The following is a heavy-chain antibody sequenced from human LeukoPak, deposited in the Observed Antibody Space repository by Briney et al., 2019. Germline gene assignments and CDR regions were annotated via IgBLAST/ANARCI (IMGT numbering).Heavy chain of an antibody. Sequence: PGGSLRLSCAASGFTFRSYDMHWVRQATGKGLEWVSGIGTVGDTYYPGSVKGRFTISREDAKNSLYLQMNSLRAGDTAVYYCARGRYDSSGYHYGHIDYWGQGTLVTVSS. V-gene: IGHV3-13*01. D-gene: IGHD3-22*01. CDR3: ARGRYDSSGYHYGHIDY. J-gene: IGHJ4*02. CDR1: GFTFRSYD. CDR2: IGTVGDT.